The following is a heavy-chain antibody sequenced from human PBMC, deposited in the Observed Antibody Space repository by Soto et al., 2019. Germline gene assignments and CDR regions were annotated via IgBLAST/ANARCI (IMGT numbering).Heavy chain of an antibody. Sequence: ASVKVSCKASGYTFTSYYMHWVRQAPGQGLEWMGIINPSGGSTSYAQKFQGRVTMTRDTSTSTVYMELSSLRSEDTAVYYCARVDMVRGVGENYYYYMDVWGKGTTVTVSS. CDR2: INPSGGST. J-gene: IGHJ6*03. CDR1: GYTFTSYY. V-gene: IGHV1-46*03. CDR3: ARVDMVRGVGENYYYYMDV. D-gene: IGHD3-10*01.